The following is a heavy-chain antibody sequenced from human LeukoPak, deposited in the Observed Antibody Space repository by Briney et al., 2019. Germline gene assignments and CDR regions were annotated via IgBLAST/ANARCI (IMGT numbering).Heavy chain of an antibody. CDR2: INPNSGGT. D-gene: IGHD3-22*01. Sequence: ASVKVSSKASGYTFTGYYMHWVRQAPGQGLEWMGWINPNSGGTNYAQKFQGRVTMTRDTSISTAYMELSRLRSDDTAVYYCARDFYYDSSGYYGYWGQGTLVTVSS. CDR3: ARDFYYDSSGYYGY. CDR1: GYTFTGYY. J-gene: IGHJ4*02. V-gene: IGHV1-2*02.